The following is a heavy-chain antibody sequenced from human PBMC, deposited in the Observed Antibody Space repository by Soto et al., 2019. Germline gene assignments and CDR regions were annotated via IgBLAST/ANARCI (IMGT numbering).Heavy chain of an antibody. Sequence: GGSLRLSCAASGFTFRSYGIHWVRQAPGKGLEWVAVISYDGSNKYYADSVKGRFTISRDNSKNTLYLQMNSLRAEDTAVYYCAKGGAYYYDSSGGAVGTWGQGTPVTVSS. V-gene: IGHV3-30*18. CDR3: AKGGAYYYDSSGGAVGT. J-gene: IGHJ5*02. CDR1: GFTFRSYG. CDR2: ISYDGSNK. D-gene: IGHD3-22*01.